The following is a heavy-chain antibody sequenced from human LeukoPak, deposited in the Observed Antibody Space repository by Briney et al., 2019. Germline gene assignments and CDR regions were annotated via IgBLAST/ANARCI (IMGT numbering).Heavy chain of an antibody. Sequence: GGSLRLSCAASGFTFSSYSINWVRQAPGKGLEWVSSISSSSSYIYYADSVKGRFTISRDNAKNSLYLQMNSLRAEDTAVYYCARDKSADYGDSYFDSWGQGILVTVSS. V-gene: IGHV3-21*04. D-gene: IGHD4-17*01. J-gene: IGHJ4*02. CDR3: ARDKSADYGDSYFDS. CDR1: GFTFSSYS. CDR2: ISSSSSYI.